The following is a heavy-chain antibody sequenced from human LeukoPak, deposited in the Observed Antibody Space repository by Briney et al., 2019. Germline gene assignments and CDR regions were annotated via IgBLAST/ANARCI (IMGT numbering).Heavy chain of an antibody. CDR2: INPNSGGT. J-gene: IGHJ4*02. D-gene: IGHD3-22*01. Sequence: GASVKVSCKASGYTFTGYYMHWVRQAPGQGLEWMGWINPNSGGTNYAQKFQGRVTMTRDTSISTAYMELSRLRSDDTAVYYCARDLFDSSGYSYNLPGEWGQGTLVTVSS. CDR3: ARDLFDSSGYSYNLPGE. CDR1: GYTFTGYY. V-gene: IGHV1-2*02.